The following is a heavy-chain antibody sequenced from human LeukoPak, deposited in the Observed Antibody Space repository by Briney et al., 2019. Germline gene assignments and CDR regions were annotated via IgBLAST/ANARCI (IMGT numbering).Heavy chain of an antibody. D-gene: IGHD1-26*01. J-gene: IGHJ3*02. Sequence: ASVKVSCKASGGTFCSYAISRVGQAPGQGLEWMGRIIPIIGIANYAQKFQGRVAITADKSTRTAYIELSCLRSEDTAVYYCARGGREAFDIWGQGTMVTVSS. CDR1: GGTFCSYA. CDR2: IIPIIGIA. CDR3: ARGGREAFDI. V-gene: IGHV1-69*04.